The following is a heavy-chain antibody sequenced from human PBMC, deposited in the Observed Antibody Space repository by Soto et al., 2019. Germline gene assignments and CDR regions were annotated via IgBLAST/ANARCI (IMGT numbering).Heavy chain of an antibody. CDR3: VLGPYGMDV. CDR1: GFTFSSYA. J-gene: IGHJ6*02. V-gene: IGHV3-23*01. CDR2: ISGSGGST. D-gene: IGHD2-2*01. Sequence: TXGSLLLSCAASGFTFSSYAMSGVRQAPGKGLEWVSAISGSGGSTHYADSVKGRFTISRDNSKNTLYLQMNSLRAEDTAVYYCVLGPYGMDVWGQGTPVTVSS.